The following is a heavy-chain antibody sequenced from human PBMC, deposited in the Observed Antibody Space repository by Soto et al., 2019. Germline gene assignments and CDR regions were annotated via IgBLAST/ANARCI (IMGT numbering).Heavy chain of an antibody. CDR1: GYTFTGYY. J-gene: IGHJ4*02. CDR3: ARGKRGKATLDY. Sequence: ASVKVSCKASGYTFTGYYMHWVRQAPGQGLEWMGWINPNSGGTNYAQKFQGWVTMTRDTSISTAYMELSRLRSDDTAVYYCARGKRGKATLDYWGQETLVTVSS. V-gene: IGHV1-2*04. D-gene: IGHD5-12*01. CDR2: INPNSGGT.